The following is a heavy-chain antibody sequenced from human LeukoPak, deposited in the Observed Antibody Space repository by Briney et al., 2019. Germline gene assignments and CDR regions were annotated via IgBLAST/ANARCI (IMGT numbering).Heavy chain of an antibody. CDR1: GFTLSSYA. CDR3: AKAPRLSGYCSGGNCYGVDY. D-gene: IGHD2-15*01. J-gene: IGHJ4*02. V-gene: IGHV3-23*01. Sequence: GGSLRLSCAASGFTLSSYAMSWVRQAPGKGLEWVSAISGIGGSTYYADSVRGRFTISRDNSNYTLYLQMNSLRAEDTAVYYCAKAPRLSGYCSGGNCYGVDYWGQGTRVTVSS. CDR2: ISGIGGST.